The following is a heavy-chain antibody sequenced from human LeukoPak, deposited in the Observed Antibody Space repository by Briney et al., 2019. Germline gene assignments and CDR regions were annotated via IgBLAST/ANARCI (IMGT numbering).Heavy chain of an antibody. D-gene: IGHD3-9*01. CDR2: ISHSGST. CDR3: ARPQMAYYDILTGYYGGYFDY. J-gene: IGHJ4*02. CDR1: GGSFSGYY. Sequence: PSETLSLTCAVYGGSFSGYYWSWIRQPPGKGLEWIGEISHSGSTNYNPSLKSRVTISVDTSKNQFSLKLSSVTAADTAVYYCARPQMAYYDILTGYYGGYFDYWGQGTLVTVSS. V-gene: IGHV4-34*01.